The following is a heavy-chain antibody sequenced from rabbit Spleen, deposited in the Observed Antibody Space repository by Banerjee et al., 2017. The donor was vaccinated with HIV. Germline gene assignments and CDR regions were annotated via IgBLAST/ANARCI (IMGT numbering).Heavy chain of an antibody. CDR2: IYPGSSGTT. CDR3: ARDTSSSFSSYGMDL. CDR1: GFSFSSSYY. D-gene: IGHD1-1*01. Sequence: QEHLEESGGDLVKPEGSLTLTCTASGFSFSSSYYMYWVRQAPGKGLEWIGCIYPGSSGTTYYASWAKGRFTISKTSSTTVTLQMTSLTAADTATYFCARDTSSSFSSYGMDLWGPGTLVT. J-gene: IGHJ6*01. V-gene: IGHV1S45*01.